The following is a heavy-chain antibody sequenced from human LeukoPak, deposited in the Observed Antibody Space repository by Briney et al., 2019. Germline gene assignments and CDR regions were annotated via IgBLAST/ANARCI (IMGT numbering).Heavy chain of an antibody. V-gene: IGHV3-30*18. J-gene: IGHJ4*02. CDR3: ANGFHDYGDSNFDY. CDR2: ISYDGSNK. Sequence: PGRSLRLSCAASGFTFSSYGMHWVRQAPGKGLEWVAVISYDGSNKYYADSVKGRFTISRDNSENTLYLQMNSLRAEDTAVYYCANGFHDYGDSNFDYWGQGTLVTASS. D-gene: IGHD4-17*01. CDR1: GFTFSSYG.